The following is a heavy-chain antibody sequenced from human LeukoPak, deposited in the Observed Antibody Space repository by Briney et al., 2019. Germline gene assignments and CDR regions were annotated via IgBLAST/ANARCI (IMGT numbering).Heavy chain of an antibody. D-gene: IGHD1-26*01. CDR2: IDSDGSTT. V-gene: IGHV3-74*01. J-gene: IGHJ4*02. CDR3: ARRSSGSPPYYFDY. CDR1: GFTFSSYW. Sequence: GGSLRLSCAASGFTFSSYWMHWVRQAPGKGLVWVSRIDSDGSTTNHADSVKGRFTISRDNAKNTLDLQMNSLRAEDTAVYYCARRSSGSPPYYFDYWGQGTLVTVSS.